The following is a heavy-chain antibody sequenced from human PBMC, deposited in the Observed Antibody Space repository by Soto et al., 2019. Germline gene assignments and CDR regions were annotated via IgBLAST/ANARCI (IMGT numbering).Heavy chain of an antibody. CDR1: GFTFSSYW. CDR3: PKDMNSVPEY. CDR2: IKTDGSIT. J-gene: IGHJ4*02. D-gene: IGHD1-7*01. V-gene: IGHV3-74*01. Sequence: QPGGSLSLSCAASGFTFSSYWMYWVRQAPGKGLVWVSRIKTDGSITSYADSVKGRFTVSRDNARDMLYLQMNSLRAEDTAVYYCPKDMNSVPEYWGQGTLVTVSS.